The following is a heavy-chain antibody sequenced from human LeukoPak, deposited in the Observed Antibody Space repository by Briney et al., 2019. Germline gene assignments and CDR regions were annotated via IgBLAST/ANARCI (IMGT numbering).Heavy chain of an antibody. CDR1: GFTFNTYA. D-gene: IGHD2-15*01. Sequence: GASLRLSCAASGFTFNTYAMTWVGQAPGKGLEWVSVISFSGGSTYYADSVKGRFTISRDNSKNTLYLQMNSLRADDTAVYYCAKPNLPYCSGGSCYGFDYWGQGTLVTVSS. CDR3: AKPNLPYCSGGSCYGFDY. V-gene: IGHV3-23*01. J-gene: IGHJ4*02. CDR2: ISFSGGST.